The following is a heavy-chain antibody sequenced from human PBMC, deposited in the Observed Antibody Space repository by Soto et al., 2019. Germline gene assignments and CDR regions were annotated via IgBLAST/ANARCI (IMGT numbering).Heavy chain of an antibody. CDR3: ARVVGYCSGGSCFGPGSGWFDP. Sequence: PGGSLRLSCAASGFTFSSYSMNWVRQAPGKGLEWVSSISSSSSYIYYADSVKGRFTISRDNAKNSLYLQMNSLRAEDTAVYYCARVVGYCSGGSCFGPGSGWFDPWGQGTLVTVSS. CDR1: GFTFSSYS. CDR2: ISSSSSYI. V-gene: IGHV3-21*01. J-gene: IGHJ5*02. D-gene: IGHD2-15*01.